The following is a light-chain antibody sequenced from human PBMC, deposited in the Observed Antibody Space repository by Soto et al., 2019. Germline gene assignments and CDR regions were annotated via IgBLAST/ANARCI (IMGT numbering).Light chain of an antibody. CDR3: QQYNNWPLT. Sequence: IVMTQSPLSLSVTPGEAASISCMSRARLLHKNGYNYVDWYQHKPGKAPKLLINAASSLERGVPSRFSGSGSGTEFTLTISSLQSEDVGVDYCQQYNNWPLTGGGGTKGDIK. V-gene: IGKV2-28*01. J-gene: IGKJ4*01. CDR1: ARLLHKNGYNY. CDR2: AAS.